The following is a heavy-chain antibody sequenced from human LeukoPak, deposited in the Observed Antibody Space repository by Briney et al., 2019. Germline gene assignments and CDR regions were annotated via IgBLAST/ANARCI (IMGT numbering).Heavy chain of an antibody. CDR1: GFTVSSNY. J-gene: IGHJ4*02. Sequence: GGSLRLSCAASGFTVSSNYMSWVRQAPGKGLEWVSVIYSGGSTYYADSVKGRFTISRDNSKNTLYLQMNSLRAEDTAVYYCAKVRSEAKTGTKGFDYWGQGTLVTVSS. CDR2: IYSGGST. CDR3: AKVRSEAKTGTKGFDY. D-gene: IGHD1-1*01. V-gene: IGHV3-66*01.